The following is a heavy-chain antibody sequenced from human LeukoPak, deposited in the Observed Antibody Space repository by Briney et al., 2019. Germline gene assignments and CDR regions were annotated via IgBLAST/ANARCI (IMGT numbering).Heavy chain of an antibody. CDR1: GGSFSGYY. V-gene: IGHV4-34*01. J-gene: IGHJ4*01. CDR3: ARGKGNSSWQPFDY. D-gene: IGHD6-13*01. CDR2: INHNGST. Sequence: SETLSLTCAVYGGSFSGYYWSWIRQPPGKGLEWIGEINHNGSTNYNPSLKSRVTISVDTSKNQFSLKLSSVTAADTAVYYCARGKGNSSWQPFDYWGQGTLVTVSS.